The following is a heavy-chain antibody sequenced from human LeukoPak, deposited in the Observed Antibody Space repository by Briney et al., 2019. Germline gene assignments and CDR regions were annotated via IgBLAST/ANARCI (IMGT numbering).Heavy chain of an antibody. V-gene: IGHV5-51*01. CDR2: IYPGDSDT. CDR3: ARTRVAGTSGAFDI. D-gene: IGHD6-19*01. CDR1: GYTFTTYW. J-gene: IGHJ3*02. Sequence: GESLKISCKGSGYTFTTYWISWVRQMPGKGLEWTGIIYPGDSDTRNRPPFQGQVTISVDKSISTAYLQWSSLKASDTAMYYCARTRVAGTSGAFDIWGQGTMVTVSS.